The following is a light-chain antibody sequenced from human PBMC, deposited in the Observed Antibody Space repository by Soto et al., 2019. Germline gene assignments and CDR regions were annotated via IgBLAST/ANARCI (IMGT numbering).Light chain of an antibody. CDR3: QQYGSSGT. Sequence: EIIMTQSPATLSVSPGEGATLSCRTSHSISTNLAWYQHKRGQSPRLLVYGASTRATGIPDRFSGSGSGTDFTLTISRLEPEDFAVYYCQQYGSSGTFGQGTKVEIK. CDR1: HSISTN. V-gene: IGKV3-20*01. CDR2: GAS. J-gene: IGKJ1*01.